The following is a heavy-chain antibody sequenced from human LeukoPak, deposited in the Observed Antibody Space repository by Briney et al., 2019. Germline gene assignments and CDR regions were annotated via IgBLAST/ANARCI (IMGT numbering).Heavy chain of an antibody. Sequence: PGGSLRLSCAASGFAFSSYSMNWVRQAPGRGLGGVSYISISSSTIYYADSVKGRFTISRDNSKNTLYLQMNSLRAEDTALYYCAKDRSGSYYNVFEYWGQGTLVTVSS. V-gene: IGHV3-48*01. J-gene: IGHJ4*02. CDR2: ISISSSTI. D-gene: IGHD3-10*01. CDR3: AKDRSGSYYNVFEY. CDR1: GFAFSSYS.